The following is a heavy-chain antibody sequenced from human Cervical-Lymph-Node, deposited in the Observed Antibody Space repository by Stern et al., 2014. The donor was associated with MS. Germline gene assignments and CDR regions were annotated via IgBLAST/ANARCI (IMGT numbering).Heavy chain of an antibody. CDR3: ARSLTYYDSIRFDY. CDR2: IYYSGST. V-gene: IGHV4-31*03. J-gene: IGHJ4*02. Sequence: VQLVQSGPGLVKPSQTLSLTCTVSGDSISNGASYWTWIRQHPGKGLEWIGYIYYSGSTYYNPSFKSRVTISVDTSKNQFSLKLSSVTAADTAVYYCARSLTYYDSIRFDYWGQGTLVTVSS. CDR1: GDSISNGASY. D-gene: IGHD3-3*01.